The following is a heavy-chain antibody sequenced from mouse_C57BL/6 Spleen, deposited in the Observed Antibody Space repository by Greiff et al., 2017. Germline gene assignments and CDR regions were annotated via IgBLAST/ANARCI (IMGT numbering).Heavy chain of an antibody. Sequence: VKLMESGPELVKPGASVKISCKASGYSFTSYYIHWVKQRPGQGLEWIGWIYPGSGNTKYNEKFKGKATLTADTSSSTAYMQLSSLTSEDSAVYYCASDGYYEDYYAMDYWGQGTSVTVSS. CDR3: ASDGYYEDYYAMDY. J-gene: IGHJ4*01. CDR1: GYSFTSYY. V-gene: IGHV1-66*01. CDR2: IYPGSGNT. D-gene: IGHD2-3*01.